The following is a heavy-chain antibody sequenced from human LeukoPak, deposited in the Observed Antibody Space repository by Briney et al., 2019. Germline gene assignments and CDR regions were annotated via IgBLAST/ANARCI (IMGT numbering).Heavy chain of an antibody. V-gene: IGHV3-30*04. CDR1: GFTFSSYA. CDR2: ISYDGSNK. CDR3: AKGGRWLQFSFDY. D-gene: IGHD5-24*01. J-gene: IGHJ4*02. Sequence: PGGSLRLSCAASGFTFSSYAMHWVRQAPGKGLEWVAVISYDGSNKYYADSVKGRFTISRDNSRNTLYLQMNSLRAEDTAVYYCAKGGRWLQFSFDYWGQGTLVTVSS.